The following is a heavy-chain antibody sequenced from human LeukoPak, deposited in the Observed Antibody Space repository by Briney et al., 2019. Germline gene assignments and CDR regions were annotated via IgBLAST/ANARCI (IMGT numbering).Heavy chain of an antibody. Sequence: PGGSLRLSCAASRFTLTGYPMQWVRQAPGKGLEWVAVISYGGKTKLHADSVKGRFTISRDVSKSALYLEMSSLRDEAAYVYCCARDSRGGSPDYLDYWGQGTLVTVSS. CDR3: ARDSRGGSPDYLDY. V-gene: IGHV3-30*04. CDR2: ISYGGKTK. J-gene: IGHJ4*02. CDR1: RFTLTGYP. D-gene: IGHD1-26*01.